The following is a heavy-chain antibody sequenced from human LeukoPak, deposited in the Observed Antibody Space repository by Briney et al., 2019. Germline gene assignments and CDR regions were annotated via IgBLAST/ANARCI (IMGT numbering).Heavy chain of an antibody. J-gene: IGHJ4*02. CDR2: INYGGDT. CDR1: GGSFSGYY. D-gene: IGHD3-3*01. Sequence: PSETLSLTCAVYGGSFSGYYWTWIRHTPGKGLDWIGDINYGGDTNYNPSLKSRVTLSVDTSGNQFSLKMTSVTAADTAVYFCARGDHYDFWSDYYIQTGFVFDRWGQGTLVTVSS. CDR3: ARGDHYDFWSDYYIQTGFVFDR. V-gene: IGHV4-34*01.